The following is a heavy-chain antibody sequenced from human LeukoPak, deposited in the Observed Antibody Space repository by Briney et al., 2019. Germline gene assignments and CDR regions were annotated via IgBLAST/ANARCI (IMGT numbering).Heavy chain of an antibody. Sequence: ASVKVSCKASGYTFTSYGISWVRQAPGQGLEWMGGIIPIFGTANYAQKFQGRVTITTDESTSTAYMELSSLRSEDTAVYYCARGAAATPGNFDYWGQGTLVTVSS. CDR2: IIPIFGTA. J-gene: IGHJ4*02. D-gene: IGHD6-13*01. CDR1: GYTFTSYG. CDR3: ARGAAATPGNFDY. V-gene: IGHV1-69*05.